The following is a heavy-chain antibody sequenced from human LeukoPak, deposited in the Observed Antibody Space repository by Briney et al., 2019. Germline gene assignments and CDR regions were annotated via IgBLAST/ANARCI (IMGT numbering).Heavy chain of an antibody. Sequence: ASVKVSCKASGYTFTSYAMHWVRQAPGQRLEWMGWINAGNGNTKYSQKFQGRVTITRDTSASAAYMELSSLRSEDTAVYYCASERKWLSGLDYWGQGTLVTVSS. CDR1: GYTFTSYA. CDR3: ASERKWLSGLDY. D-gene: IGHD6-19*01. CDR2: INAGNGNT. J-gene: IGHJ4*02. V-gene: IGHV1-3*01.